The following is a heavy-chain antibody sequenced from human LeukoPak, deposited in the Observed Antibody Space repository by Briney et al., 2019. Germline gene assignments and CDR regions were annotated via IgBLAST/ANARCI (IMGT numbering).Heavy chain of an antibody. CDR1: GGSISSSSYY. CDR2: IYYSGST. D-gene: IGHD2-15*01. J-gene: IGHJ4*02. CDR3: ARGDCSCGSCYLFDY. V-gene: IGHV4-39*01. Sequence: PSETLSLTCTVSGGSISSSSYYWGWIRQPPGKMLEWNGSIYYSGSTYYNPSLKSRVTLSVDTSKNQFSLKLSSVTAADTAVYYCARGDCSCGSCYLFDYWGQGALVTVSS.